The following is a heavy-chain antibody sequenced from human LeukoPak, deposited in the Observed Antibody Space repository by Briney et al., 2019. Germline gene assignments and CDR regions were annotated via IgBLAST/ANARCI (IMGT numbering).Heavy chain of an antibody. D-gene: IGHD5-18*01. CDR2: IYSGGST. J-gene: IGHJ4*02. V-gene: IGHV3-66*01. CDR3: ARTRGYSYALGY. Sequence: PGGSLRLSCAVSGFTISSNYMSWVRQAPGTGLERDSVIYSGGSTYYSDTVKGRFTISRDNSKNKLYLQMNSLRAEDTAAYYCARTRGYSYALGYWGQGTRVTVSS. CDR1: GFTISSNY.